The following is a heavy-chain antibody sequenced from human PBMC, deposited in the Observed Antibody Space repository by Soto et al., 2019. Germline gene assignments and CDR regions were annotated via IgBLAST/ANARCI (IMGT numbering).Heavy chain of an antibody. CDR2: ISAYNGNT. V-gene: IGHV1-18*01. CDR1: GYTFTSYG. Sequence: ASVKVSCTASGYTFTSYGISWVRQAPGQGLEWMGWISAYNGNTNYAQKLQGRVTMTTDTSTSTAYMELRSLRSDDTAVYYCARGNDPIAAAGPVDYWGQGTLVTVSS. J-gene: IGHJ4*02. D-gene: IGHD6-13*01. CDR3: ARGNDPIAAAGPVDY.